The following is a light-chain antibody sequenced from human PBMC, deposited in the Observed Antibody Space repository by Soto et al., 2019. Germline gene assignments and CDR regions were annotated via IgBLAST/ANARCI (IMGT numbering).Light chain of an antibody. CDR2: GAS. Sequence: VTQSPATLSLSPGGRVTLSCRSSQSVSTYLAWYQQKPGQAPRLLXYGASIRAIGVPDRFSGSGSGTDFTLTISRLEPEDFAVYYCQQYGNSIPITFGQGTRLEIK. V-gene: IGKV3-20*01. CDR3: QQYGNSIPIT. J-gene: IGKJ5*01. CDR1: QSVSTY.